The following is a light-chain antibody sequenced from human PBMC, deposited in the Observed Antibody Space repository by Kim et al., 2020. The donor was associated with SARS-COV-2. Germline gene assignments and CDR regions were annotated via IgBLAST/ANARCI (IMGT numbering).Light chain of an antibody. CDR2: DAS. CDR3: QQYDDFPLT. J-gene: IGKJ4*01. V-gene: IGKV1-33*01. CDR1: QNISNY. Sequence: SASVGDRVTITCQASQNISNYLNWYQQKPGKAPILLIYDASTLETGVPSRFNGSGSGTDFSFTVSSLQPEDIATYYCQQYDDFPLTFGGGTKLEIK.